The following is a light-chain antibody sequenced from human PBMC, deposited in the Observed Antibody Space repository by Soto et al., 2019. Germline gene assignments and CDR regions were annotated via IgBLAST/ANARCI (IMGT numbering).Light chain of an antibody. V-gene: IGKV1-16*02. Sequence: DIQVTQSPSSLSASVGDRVTLTCRASQDIGNHLAWFQKKPGEAPKSLIHAASILQSGVPSKFSGSGSWTDFTLTISSLQPEDFATYYCQQYHLYPLTFGGGTKVEMK. CDR2: AAS. CDR3: QQYHLYPLT. J-gene: IGKJ4*01. CDR1: QDIGNH.